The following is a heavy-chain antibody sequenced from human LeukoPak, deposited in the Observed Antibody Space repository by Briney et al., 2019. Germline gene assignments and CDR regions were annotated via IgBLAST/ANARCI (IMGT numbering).Heavy chain of an antibody. CDR2: INHSGST. J-gene: IGHJ4*02. D-gene: IGHD3-22*01. V-gene: IGHV4-34*01. CDR1: GGSFSGYY. CDR3: ARGPYYYDSSGYYY. Sequence: SETLSLTCAVYGGSFSGYYWSWIRQPPGKGLEWIGEINHSGSTNYNPSLKSRVTISVDTSKNQFSLKLSSVTAADTAVYYCARGPYYYDSSGYYYWGQGTLVTVSS.